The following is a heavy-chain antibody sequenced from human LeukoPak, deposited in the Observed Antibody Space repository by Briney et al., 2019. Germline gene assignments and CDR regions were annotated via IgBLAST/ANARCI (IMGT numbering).Heavy chain of an antibody. V-gene: IGHV4-31*03. CDR3: ARVWLHRDVFDP. D-gene: IGHD5-12*01. J-gene: IGHJ5*02. Sequence: SETLSLTCTVSGGSISSGGYYWSWIRQHPGKGLEWIGYIYYSGSTYYNPSLKSRVTISVDTSKNQFSLKLSSVTAADTAVYYCARVWLHRDVFDPWGQGTLVTVSS. CDR2: IYYSGST. CDR1: GGSISSGGYY.